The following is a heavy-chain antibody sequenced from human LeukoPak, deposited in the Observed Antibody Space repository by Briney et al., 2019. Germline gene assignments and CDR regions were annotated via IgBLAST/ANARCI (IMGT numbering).Heavy chain of an antibody. CDR1: GYTFTGYY. J-gene: IGHJ3*02. V-gene: IGHV1-2*02. CDR2: INPNSGGT. Sequence: ASVKISCKASGYTFTGYYMHWVRQAPGQGLEWMGWINPNSGGTNHAQKFQGRVTMTRDTSISTAYMELSRLRSDDTAEYYCARTGRVPGAFDIWGQGTMVTVSS. CDR3: ARTGRVPGAFDI. D-gene: IGHD2-2*01.